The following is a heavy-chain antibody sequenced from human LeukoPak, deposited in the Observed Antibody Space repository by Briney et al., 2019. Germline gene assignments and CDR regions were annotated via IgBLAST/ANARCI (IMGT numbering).Heavy chain of an antibody. V-gene: IGHV3-33*08. D-gene: IGHD2-15*01. Sequence: PGGSLRLSCVVSGFTFTSSWMSWVRQAPGKGLEWVAVIWSDGSNEYYPDSVRGRFTISRDNSKNMLYLEMNSPRAEDTAVYYCARGGFPKPDCSGVSCYTEFDFWGQGTLVTASS. CDR1: GFTFTSSW. J-gene: IGHJ4*02. CDR3: ARGGFPKPDCSGVSCYTEFDF. CDR2: IWSDGSNE.